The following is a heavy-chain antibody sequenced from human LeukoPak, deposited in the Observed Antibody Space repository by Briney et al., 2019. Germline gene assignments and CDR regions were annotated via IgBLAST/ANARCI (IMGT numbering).Heavy chain of an antibody. CDR1: GFIVTNNY. CDR3: ARDPPAVLIDTYG. Sequence: GGSLRLSCTASGFIVTNNYINWVRQAPGKGLEWVSLVYSGGGTYYADSVKGRFTISRDNSKNMVYLQMNSLRAEDTAMYYCARDPPAVLIDTYGWGQGTLVTVSS. V-gene: IGHV3-66*01. J-gene: IGHJ4*02. CDR2: VYSGGGT. D-gene: IGHD2-8*01.